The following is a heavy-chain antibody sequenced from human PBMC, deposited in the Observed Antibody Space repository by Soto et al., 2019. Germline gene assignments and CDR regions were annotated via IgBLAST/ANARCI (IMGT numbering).Heavy chain of an antibody. CDR3: ARAFKQGIFGVVIKNWFDP. J-gene: IGHJ5*02. CDR1: GGSFSGYY. Sequence: SETLSLTCAVYGGSFSGYYWSWIRQPPGKGLEWIGEINHSGSTNYNPSLKSRVTISVDTSKNQFSLKLSSVTAADTAVYYCARAFKQGIFGVVIKNWFDPWGQGTLVTVSS. CDR2: INHSGST. V-gene: IGHV4-34*01. D-gene: IGHD3-3*01.